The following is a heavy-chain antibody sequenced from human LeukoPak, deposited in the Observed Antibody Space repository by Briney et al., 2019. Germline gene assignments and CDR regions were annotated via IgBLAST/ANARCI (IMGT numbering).Heavy chain of an antibody. D-gene: IGHD6-13*01. Sequence: SETLSLTCTVSGGSISSYYWSWIRQPPGKGLEWIGYIYYSGSTNYNPSLKSRVTISVDKSKNQFSLKLSSVTAADTAVYYCARGMSSSWYDDAFDIWGQGTMVTVSS. J-gene: IGHJ3*02. V-gene: IGHV4-59*12. CDR3: ARGMSSSWYDDAFDI. CDR2: IYYSGST. CDR1: GGSISSYY.